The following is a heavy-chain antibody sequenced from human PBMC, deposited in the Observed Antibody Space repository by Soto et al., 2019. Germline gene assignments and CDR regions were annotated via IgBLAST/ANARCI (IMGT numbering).Heavy chain of an antibody. J-gene: IGHJ4*02. CDR3: ARYNAASGTYYFDF. V-gene: IGHV4-4*02. CDR1: GASVSSTYW. CDR2: INHRGSA. Sequence: PSETLSLTWAVSGASVSSTYWWSWVRQPPGKGPEWIGEINHRGSANYNPSLKSRVTISVDISKSQFSLRLTSVTAADTAVYYCARYNAASGTYYFDFWGQGALVTVSS. D-gene: IGHD6-13*01.